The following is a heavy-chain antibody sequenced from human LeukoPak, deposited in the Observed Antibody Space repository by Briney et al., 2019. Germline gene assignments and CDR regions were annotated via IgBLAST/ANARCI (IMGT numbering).Heavy chain of an antibody. V-gene: IGHV3-7*01. CDR1: GFTFSSYW. CDR2: IKQDGSEK. CDR3: ARAPNYDFWSGYPYYFDY. D-gene: IGHD3-3*01. Sequence: GGSLRLSCAASGFTFSSYWMSWVRQAPGKGLEWVANIKQDGSEKYYVDSVKGRFTISRDNAKNSLYLQMNSLRAEDTAVYYCARAPNYDFWSGYPYYFDYWGQGTLVTVSS. J-gene: IGHJ4*02.